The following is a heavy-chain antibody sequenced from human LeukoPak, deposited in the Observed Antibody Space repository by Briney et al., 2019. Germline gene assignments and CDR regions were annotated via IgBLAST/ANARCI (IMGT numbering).Heavy chain of an antibody. CDR3: ANYPIAAGYYFDY. Sequence: QTGGSLRLSCAASRFTFSSYAMRWVRQAPGKGLEWVSAISGSGGSTYYADSVKGRFTISRDNSKNTLYLQMNSLRAEDTAVYYCANYPIAAGYYFDYWGQGALVTVSS. V-gene: IGHV3-23*01. D-gene: IGHD6-25*01. J-gene: IGHJ4*02. CDR2: ISGSGGST. CDR1: RFTFSSYA.